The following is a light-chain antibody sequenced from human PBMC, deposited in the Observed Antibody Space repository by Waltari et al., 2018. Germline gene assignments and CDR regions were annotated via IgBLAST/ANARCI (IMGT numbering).Light chain of an antibody. J-gene: IGLJ2*01. CDR1: NIGSKS. CDR2: YDS. V-gene: IGLV3-21*04. Sequence: SYVLTQPPSVSVAPGKPARITCGGNNIGSKSVHWYQQKPGQAPVLVIYYDSDRPSGIPERFSGSNSGNTVTLTISRVEAGDEADYYCQVWDSSSDHRGVVFGGGTKLTVL. CDR3: QVWDSSSDHRGVV.